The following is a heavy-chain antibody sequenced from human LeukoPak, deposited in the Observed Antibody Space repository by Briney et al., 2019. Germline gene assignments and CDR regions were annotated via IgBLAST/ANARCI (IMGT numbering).Heavy chain of an antibody. CDR2: ISAYNGNT. J-gene: IGHJ4*02. V-gene: IGHV1-18*01. CDR1: GHTFTSYG. Sequence: ASVKVSCKASGHTFTSYGISWVRQAPGQGLEWMGWISAYNGNTNYAQKLQGRVTMTTDTSTSTAYMELRSLRSDDTAAYYCAGRRSGDSSGYVDYWGQGTLVTVSS. CDR3: AGRRSGDSSGYVDY. D-gene: IGHD3-22*01.